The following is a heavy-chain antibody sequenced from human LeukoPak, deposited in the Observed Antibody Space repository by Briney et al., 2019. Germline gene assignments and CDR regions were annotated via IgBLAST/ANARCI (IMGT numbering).Heavy chain of an antibody. J-gene: IGHJ3*02. D-gene: IGHD2-2*01. V-gene: IGHV3-66*01. Sequence: GSLRLSFSASGFPLCGYCLSWVRQSSGEGVGGVPGFFCGCYAYYADFVKGRFIISRDNSKNTLDLQMNSLRVEDTAVYYCARDQGSGYCTSTSCYSVAFDIWGQGTMVTVS. CDR2: FFCGCYA. CDR3: ARDQGSGYCTSTSCYSVAFDI. CDR1: GFPLCGYC.